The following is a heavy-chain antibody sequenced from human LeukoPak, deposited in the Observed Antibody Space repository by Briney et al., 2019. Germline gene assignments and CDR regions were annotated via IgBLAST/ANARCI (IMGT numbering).Heavy chain of an antibody. J-gene: IGHJ3*02. CDR1: GFTVSSNY. V-gene: IGHV3-48*02. Sequence: GGSLRLSCAASGFTVSSNYMNWVRQAPGKGLEWVSHIYSSDTTYADSVKGRFTISRDNAKNSLYLQMNSLRDEDTAVYYCARDLHYAFDIWGQGTMVTASS. CDR2: IYSSDTT. CDR3: ARDLHYAFDI. D-gene: IGHD3-10*01.